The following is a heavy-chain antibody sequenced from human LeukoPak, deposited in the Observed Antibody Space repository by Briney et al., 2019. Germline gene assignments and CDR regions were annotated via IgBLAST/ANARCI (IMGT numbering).Heavy chain of an antibody. J-gene: IGHJ6*02. V-gene: IGHV1-69*13. Sequence: SVKVSCKASGGTFSSFAISWVRQAPGQGLEWMGGFIPIFGSAKYAQKFQGRVTITADESTSTAYMELSSLRSDDTAVYYCARAHVVVLGGALGGMDVWGQGTTVTVSS. CDR1: GGTFSSFA. CDR2: FIPIFGSA. CDR3: ARAHVVVLGGALGGMDV. D-gene: IGHD3-10*01.